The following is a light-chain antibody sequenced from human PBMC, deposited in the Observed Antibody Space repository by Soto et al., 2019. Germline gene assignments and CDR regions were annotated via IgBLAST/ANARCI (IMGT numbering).Light chain of an antibody. CDR1: SSDVGGYNY. J-gene: IGLJ1*01. Sequence: QSVLTQPASVSGSPEQSITISCTGTSSDVGGYNYVSWYQQHPGKAPKLMIYEVSNRPSGVPNRFSGSKSGNTASLTISGLQAEDDAHFYCSSYTRSSTYVFGNGTKLTV. CDR2: EVS. V-gene: IGLV2-14*01. CDR3: SSYTRSSTYV.